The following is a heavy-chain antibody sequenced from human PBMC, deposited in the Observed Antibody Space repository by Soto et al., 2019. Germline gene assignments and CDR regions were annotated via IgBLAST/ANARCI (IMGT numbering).Heavy chain of an antibody. CDR1: GGSFSGYY. CDR2: INHSGST. J-gene: IGHJ6*03. V-gene: IGHV4-34*01. CDR3: AREGYSSSWYAHMDV. D-gene: IGHD6-13*01. Sequence: SETLSLTCAVYGGSFSGYYWSWIRQPPGKGLEWIGEINHSGSTNYNPSLKSRVTISVDTSKNQFSLKLSSVTAEDTAVYYCAREGYSSSWYAHMDVWGKGTTVTVSS.